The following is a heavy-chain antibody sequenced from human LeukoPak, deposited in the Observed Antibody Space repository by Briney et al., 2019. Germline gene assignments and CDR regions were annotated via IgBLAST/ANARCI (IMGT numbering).Heavy chain of an antibody. Sequence: ASVKVSCKASGYTFTSYDINWVRQATGQGLEWMGWMNPNSGNTGYAQKFQGRVTMTRNTSISTAYMEVSGLRSDDTAVYFCTRGEIDGPDFDQWGQGTLVTVSS. CDR1: GYTFTSYD. D-gene: IGHD5-24*01. CDR3: TRGEIDGPDFDQ. J-gene: IGHJ4*02. CDR2: MNPNSGNT. V-gene: IGHV1-8*01.